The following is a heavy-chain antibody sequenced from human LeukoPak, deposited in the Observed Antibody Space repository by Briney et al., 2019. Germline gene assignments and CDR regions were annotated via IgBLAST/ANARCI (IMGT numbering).Heavy chain of an antibody. V-gene: IGHV4-59*08. D-gene: IGHD1-26*01. CDR2: IYYSGST. Sequence: SETLSLTCTVSGGSISSYYWSWTRQPPGKGLEWIGDIYYSGSTNYNPSLKSRVTISVDTSKNQFSLRLSSVTAADTAVYYSARLASGSYGPLTPFDYWGQGTLVTVSS. CDR1: GGSISSYY. J-gene: IGHJ4*02. CDR3: ARLASGSYGPLTPFDY.